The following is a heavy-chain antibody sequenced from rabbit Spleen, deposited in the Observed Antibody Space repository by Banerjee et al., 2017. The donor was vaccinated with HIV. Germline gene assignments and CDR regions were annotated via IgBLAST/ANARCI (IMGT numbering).Heavy chain of an antibody. CDR3: ARDTSSSFSSYGMDL. CDR1: GVSFSFNNY. J-gene: IGHJ6*01. D-gene: IGHD1-1*01. V-gene: IGHV1S40*01. Sequence: VESGGDLVKPGASLTLTCTASGVSFSFNNYMCWVRQAPGKGLEWIGCVDVGSSGFTYFATWAKGRFTISKTSSTTVTLQVTRLTAADTATYFCARDTSSSFSSYGMDLWGPGTLVTVS. CDR2: VDVGSSGFT.